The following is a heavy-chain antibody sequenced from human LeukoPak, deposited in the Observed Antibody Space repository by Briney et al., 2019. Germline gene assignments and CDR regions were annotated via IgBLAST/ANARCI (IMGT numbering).Heavy chain of an antibody. J-gene: IGHJ4*02. D-gene: IGHD5-12*01. CDR1: GYTFTGYY. V-gene: IGHV1-2*02. CDR2: INPNSGGT. CDR3: ARLAAELNMVATVYFDY. Sequence: GASVKVSCKASGYTFTGYYMHWVRQAPGQGLEWMGWINPNSGGTNYAQKFQGRVTMTRDTSISTAYMELSSLRSEDTAVYYCARLAAELNMVATVYFDYWGQGTLVTVSS.